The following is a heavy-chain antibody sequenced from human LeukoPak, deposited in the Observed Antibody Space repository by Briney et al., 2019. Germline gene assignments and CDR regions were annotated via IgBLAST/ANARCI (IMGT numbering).Heavy chain of an antibody. J-gene: IGHJ4*02. V-gene: IGHV3-48*02. D-gene: IGHD3-22*01. CDR3: ARFFDSSRYYYPFDY. CDR2: ITSSSNTI. CDR1: GFTFSSYS. Sequence: PGGSLRLSCAASGFTFSSYSMNWVRQAPGKGLEWVSYITSSSNTIYYADSVKGRFTISRDNAKNSLYLQMNSLRDEDTAVYYCARFFDSSRYYYPFDYWGQGTLVTVSS.